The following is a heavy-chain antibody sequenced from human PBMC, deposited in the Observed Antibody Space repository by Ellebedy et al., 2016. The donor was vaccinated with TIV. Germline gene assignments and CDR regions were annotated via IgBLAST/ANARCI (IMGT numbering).Heavy chain of an antibody. CDR2: ISYDGSTE. Sequence: GESLKISCAASGFTFSNCGMHWVRQAPGKGLEWVAVISYDGSTEYYADSVKGRFTISRDNSKNTLYLQMNSLRPEDTAIDYCAKVNTTMVTVFSYIENWGQGTLVTVSS. D-gene: IGHD5-18*01. CDR3: AKVNTTMVTVFSYIEN. CDR1: GFTFSNCG. V-gene: IGHV3-30*18. J-gene: IGHJ4*02.